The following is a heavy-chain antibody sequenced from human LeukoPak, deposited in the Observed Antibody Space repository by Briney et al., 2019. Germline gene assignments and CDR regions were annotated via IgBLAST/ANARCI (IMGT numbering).Heavy chain of an antibody. J-gene: IGHJ4*02. CDR2: IIPIFGIA. CDR1: GGTFSCYA. D-gene: IGHD6-6*01. CDR3: AREEQLAPFDY. V-gene: IGHV1-69*04. Sequence: GASVKVSCKASGGTFSCYAISWVRPAPGQGLEWMGRIIPIFGIANYAQKFQGRVTITADKSTSTAYMELSSLRSEDTAVYYCAREEQLAPFDYWGQGTLVTVSS.